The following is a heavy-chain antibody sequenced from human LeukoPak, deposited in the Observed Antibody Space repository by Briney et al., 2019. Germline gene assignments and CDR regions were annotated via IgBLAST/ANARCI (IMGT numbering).Heavy chain of an antibody. CDR1: GYSMSSVYD. CDR2: VYHSGST. CDR3: ASSTAVVKAKKFQE. V-gene: IGHV4-38-2*01. Sequence: PSETLSLTCGVSGYSMSSVYDWGWIRQPPGNGLDWIGTVYHSGSTHQNPSLKSRVTISVDTSKDQFSLKLTSVTAADTAVYFCASSTAVVKAKKFQEWGQGTLVTVSS. D-gene: IGHD2-15*01. J-gene: IGHJ1*01.